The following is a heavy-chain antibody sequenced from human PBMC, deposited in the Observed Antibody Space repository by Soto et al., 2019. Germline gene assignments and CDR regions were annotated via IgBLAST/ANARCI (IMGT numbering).Heavy chain of an antibody. CDR1: GFTFSSYD. J-gene: IGHJ6*02. CDR2: IGTAGDT. D-gene: IGHD3-10*01. CDR3: AREITMVRGATLGMGV. Sequence: VGSLRLSCAASGFTFSSYDMHWVRQATGKGLEWVSAIGTAGDTYYPGSVKGRFTISRENAKNSLYLQMNSLRAGDTAVYYCAREITMVRGATLGMGVWGQGTTVTVSS. V-gene: IGHV3-13*01.